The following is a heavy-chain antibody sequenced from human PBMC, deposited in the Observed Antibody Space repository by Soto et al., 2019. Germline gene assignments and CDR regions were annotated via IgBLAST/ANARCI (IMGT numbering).Heavy chain of an antibody. V-gene: IGHV3-30-3*01. CDR2: ISYDGSNK. CDR1: GFTFSSYA. Sequence: GGSLRLSCAASGFTFSSYAMHWVRQAPGKGLEWVAVISYDGSNKYYADSVKGRFTISRDNSKNTLYLQMNSLRAEDTAVYYCERDRKSGSYWRYFDYWGQGTLVTVSS. CDR3: ERDRKSGSYWRYFDY. J-gene: IGHJ4*02. D-gene: IGHD1-26*01.